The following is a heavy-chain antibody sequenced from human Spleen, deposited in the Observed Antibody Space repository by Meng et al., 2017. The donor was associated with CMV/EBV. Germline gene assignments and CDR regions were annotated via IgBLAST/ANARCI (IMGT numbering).Heavy chain of an antibody. Sequence: QVERQEPGPGLVKPLQALSLTCTVSAGSIRSGGYYWSWIRQPPGKGVEWIGYIYYSGSTYYNPSLKSRVTISVDTSKNQFSLKLSSVTAADTAVYYCARGVVTRWADWGQGTLVTVSS. J-gene: IGHJ4*02. D-gene: IGHD2-21*02. CDR2: IYYSGST. V-gene: IGHV4-30-4*08. CDR3: ARGVVTRWAD. CDR1: AGSIRSGGYY.